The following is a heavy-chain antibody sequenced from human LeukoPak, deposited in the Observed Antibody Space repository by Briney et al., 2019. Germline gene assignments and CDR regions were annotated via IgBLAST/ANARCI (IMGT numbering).Heavy chain of an antibody. D-gene: IGHD6-13*01. J-gene: IGHJ4*02. Sequence: ASVKVSCKASGYTFTSYYMHWVRQAPGQGLEWMGIINPSGGSTSYAQKFHGRVTMTRDMSTSTVYMELSRMRSEDTAVYFCARDPHSVGDYWGQGTLVTVSS. V-gene: IGHV1-46*01. CDR2: INPSGGST. CDR1: GYTFTSYY. CDR3: ARDPHSVGDY.